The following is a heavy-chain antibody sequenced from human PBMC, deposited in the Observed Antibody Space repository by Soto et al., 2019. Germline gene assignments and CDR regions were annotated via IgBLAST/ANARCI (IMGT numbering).Heavy chain of an antibody. V-gene: IGHV4-59*01. CDR3: ASGGLAAAHYYYYYGMDV. CDR1: VGSISSYY. J-gene: IGHJ6*02. Sequence: AETLCLTCTVSVGSISSYYWSWIRQPPGKGLEWIGYIYYSGSTNYNPSLKSRVTISVDTSKNQFSLKLSSVTAADTAVYYCASGGLAAAHYYYYYGMDVWGQGTTVTVSS. CDR2: IYYSGST. D-gene: IGHD6-13*01.